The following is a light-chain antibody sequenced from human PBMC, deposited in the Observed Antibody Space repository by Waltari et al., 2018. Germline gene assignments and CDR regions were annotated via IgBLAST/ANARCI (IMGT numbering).Light chain of an antibody. V-gene: IGKV3-20*01. CDR3: QKYGTRPAT. J-gene: IGKJ1*01. Sequence: DIVLTQSPGTLSLSQGDSATLACRASQSVGRSLAWYQQRPGHAPRLLIYDASSRATGIPARFSGSGSGTDFSLTISRLEPEDFAVYYCQKYGTRPATFGQGTKVEVK. CDR1: QSVGRS. CDR2: DAS.